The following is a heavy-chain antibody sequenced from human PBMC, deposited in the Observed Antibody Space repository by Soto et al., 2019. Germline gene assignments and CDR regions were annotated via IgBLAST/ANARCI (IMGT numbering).Heavy chain of an antibody. Sequence: QVQLHESGPGLVKPSQTLSLTCTVSGGSVSSGDYYWSWIRQPPGKGLEWIGYIYYSENTYYNPSLKSRVTISPDTSKNQFSLKLSSVTAADTAVYYCARDQCAMVRGVIINYFDYWGQGTLVTVSS. D-gene: IGHD3-10*01. V-gene: IGHV4-30-4*01. CDR3: ARDQCAMVRGVIINYFDY. CDR1: GGSVSSGDYY. J-gene: IGHJ4*02. CDR2: IYYSENT.